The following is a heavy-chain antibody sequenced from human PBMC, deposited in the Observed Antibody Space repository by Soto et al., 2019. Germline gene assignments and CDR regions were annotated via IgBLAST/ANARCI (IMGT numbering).Heavy chain of an antibody. D-gene: IGHD2-21*01. CDR2: INQDGSDK. Sequence: EVQVVESGGGLVQPGGSLRLSCAASGFTFGIHWMTWVRQVPGKGLEWVANINQDGSDKYYVDSVKGRFIISRANAKDSLYLQMNSLRVEDTAVYYCATSMRHTLDPWGQGTLVTV. CDR1: GFTFGIHW. V-gene: IGHV3-7*01. CDR3: ATSMRHTLDP. J-gene: IGHJ5*02.